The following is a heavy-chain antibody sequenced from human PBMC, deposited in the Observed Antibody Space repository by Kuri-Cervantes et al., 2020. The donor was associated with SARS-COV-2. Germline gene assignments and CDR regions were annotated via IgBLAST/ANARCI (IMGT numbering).Heavy chain of an antibody. CDR1: GGSISSGGYY. CDR3: ARVEGAAAGTPSGNFDY. D-gene: IGHD6-13*01. Sequence: SETLSLTCTVSGGSISSGGYYWSWIRQPPGKGLEWIGYIYHSGSTYYNPSLKSRVTISVDRSKNQFSLKLSSVTAADTAAYYCARVEGAAAGTPSGNFDYWGQGTLVTDSS. CDR2: IYHSGST. V-gene: IGHV4-30-2*01. J-gene: IGHJ4*02.